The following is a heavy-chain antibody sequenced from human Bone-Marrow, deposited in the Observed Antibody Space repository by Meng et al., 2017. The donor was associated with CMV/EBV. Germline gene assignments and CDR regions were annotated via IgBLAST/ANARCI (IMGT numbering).Heavy chain of an antibody. CDR1: GFTFDDYG. D-gene: IGHD6-13*01. Sequence: GESLKISCAASGFTFDDYGMSWVRQAPGKGLEWVSGINWNGGSTGYADSVKGRFTISRDNAKNSLYLQMNSLRAEDTALYYCARYSSSTAFAIWGQGTMVTVSS. J-gene: IGHJ3*02. V-gene: IGHV3-20*04. CDR2: INWNGGST. CDR3: ARYSSSTAFAI.